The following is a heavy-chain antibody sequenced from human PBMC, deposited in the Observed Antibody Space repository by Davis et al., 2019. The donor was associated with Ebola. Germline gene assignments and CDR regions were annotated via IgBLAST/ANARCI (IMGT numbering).Heavy chain of an antibody. D-gene: IGHD3-16*01. CDR2: IYQSGST. Sequence: MPSETLSLTCAVSGGSIRSSNWWSWVRQPPGQGLEWIGEIYQSGSTNYNPSLKSRVTISVDKSKNQFSLKLSSVTAADTAVYYCARGVPYDYVDAFDIWGQGTMVTVSS. J-gene: IGHJ3*02. V-gene: IGHV4-4*02. CDR1: GGSIRSSNW. CDR3: ARGVPYDYVDAFDI.